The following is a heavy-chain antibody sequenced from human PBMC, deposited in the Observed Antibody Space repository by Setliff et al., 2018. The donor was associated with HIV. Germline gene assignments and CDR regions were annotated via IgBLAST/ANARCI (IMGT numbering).Heavy chain of an antibody. CDR3: ARVGGKGYSNFLDS. D-gene: IGHD4-4*01. CDR2: VYTTGST. CDR1: RGSINSGSYY. Sequence: SETLSLTCIVSRGSINSGSYYWSWVRQPAGKGLEWIGRVYTTGSTNYNPSLKSRVAISVDTSKNRFSLNLTSVTAADTAIYFCARVGGKGYSNFLDSWGQGALVTVSS. V-gene: IGHV4-61*02. J-gene: IGHJ4*02.